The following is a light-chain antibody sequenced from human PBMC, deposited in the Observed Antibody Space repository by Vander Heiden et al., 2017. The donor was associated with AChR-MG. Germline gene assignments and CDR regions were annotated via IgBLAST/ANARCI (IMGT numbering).Light chain of an antibody. CDR3: CSYAGTSTGV. CDR1: SSDVANYNP. J-gene: IGLJ3*02. Sequence: QSALTQPAPVSGSPGQSITISCTVSSSDVANYNPVSWYQQHPDKAPKLRIDEVTKRPSGVSNRFSGSKSGNTASMTISGLQAEDEADYYCCSYAGTSTGVFGGGTKLTVL. V-gene: IGLV2-23*02. CDR2: EVT.